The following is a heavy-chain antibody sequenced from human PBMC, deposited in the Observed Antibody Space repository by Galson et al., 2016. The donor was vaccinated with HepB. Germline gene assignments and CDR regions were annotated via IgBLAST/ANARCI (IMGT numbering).Heavy chain of an antibody. V-gene: IGHV3-21*01. J-gene: IGHJ4*02. Sequence: SLRLSCAASGFTFSSYSMNWVRHAPGKGLEWVSSISSSSSYIYYADSVKGRFTISSDNAKNSLYLHMNSLRAEDTAVYYCARGDKAEAIFDYWGQGTLVTVSP. CDR3: ARGDKAEAIFDY. CDR2: ISSSSSYI. D-gene: IGHD2-21*01. CDR1: GFTFSSYS.